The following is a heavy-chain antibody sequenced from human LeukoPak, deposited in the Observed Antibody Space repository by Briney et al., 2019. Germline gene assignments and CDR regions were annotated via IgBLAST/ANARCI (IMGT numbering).Heavy chain of an antibody. J-gene: IGHJ6*03. CDR3: VMKVTEGDYYYMDV. CDR1: GYTFTGYD. CDR2: MNPNSGNT. D-gene: IGHD4-11*01. Sequence: ASVKVSCKASGYTFTGYDINWVRQATGQGLEWMGWMNPNSGNTGYAQKFQGRVTITRNTSISTAYMELSSLRSEDTAVYYCVMKVTEGDYYYMDVWGKGTTVTVSS. V-gene: IGHV1-8*03.